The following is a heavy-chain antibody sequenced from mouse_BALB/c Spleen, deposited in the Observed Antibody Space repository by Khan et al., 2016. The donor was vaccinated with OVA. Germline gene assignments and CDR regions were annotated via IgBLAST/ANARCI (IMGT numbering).Heavy chain of an antibody. V-gene: IGHV2-9*02. Sequence: QVQLKQSGPGLVAPSQSLSITCTVSGFSLTSYGVHWVRQPPGKGLEWLGVIWAGGSTNYNSALMSRLSISKDNSKSQVFLKMNSLQTDDTAMYYCARFYDYLYAMDYWGQGASVTVSS. CDR1: GFSLTSYG. CDR2: IWAGGST. CDR3: ARFYDYLYAMDY. D-gene: IGHD2-4*01. J-gene: IGHJ4*01.